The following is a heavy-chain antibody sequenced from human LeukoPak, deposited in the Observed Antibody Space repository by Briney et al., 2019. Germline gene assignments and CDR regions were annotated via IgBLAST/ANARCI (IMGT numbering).Heavy chain of an antibody. CDR2: ISAYNGNT. CDR3: ARDRPGKEQWLVY. CDR1: GYTFTSYG. V-gene: IGHV1-18*04. D-gene: IGHD6-19*01. J-gene: IGHJ4*02. Sequence: GASVKVSCKASGYTFTSYGISWVRQAPGQGLEWMGRISAYNGNTNYAQKLQGRVTMTTDTSTSTAYVELRSLRSDDTAVYYCARDRPGKEQWLVYWGQGTLVTVSS.